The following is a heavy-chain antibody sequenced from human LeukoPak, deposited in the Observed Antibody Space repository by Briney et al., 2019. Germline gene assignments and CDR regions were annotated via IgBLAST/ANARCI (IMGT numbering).Heavy chain of an antibody. V-gene: IGHV1-18*01. Sequence: ASVKVSCKPSGYTFIGYGFSWVRQAPGQGLEWMGWISAYNGNTNYAQKFQGRLTLTTDTSTGTAYMELRSLRSDDTAVYYCARTLSDDFWSSYQDYWGQGTLVTVSS. CDR3: ARTLSDDFWSSYQDY. CDR1: GYTFIGYG. CDR2: ISAYNGNT. D-gene: IGHD3-3*01. J-gene: IGHJ4*02.